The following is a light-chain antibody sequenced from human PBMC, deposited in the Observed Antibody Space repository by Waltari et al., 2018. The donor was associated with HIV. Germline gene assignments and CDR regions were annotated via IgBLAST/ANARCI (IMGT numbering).Light chain of an antibody. CDR3: QQYLNTPWT. Sequence: DLVMTQSPDSLAVSLGEKAPNNFKSSQNVLYSSNNKNYLAWYQQKPRQPPKLLIYWASTRASGVPERFSGSGSGTDFTLTISSLQAEDVAIYYCQQYLNTPWTFGQGTKVEVK. CDR2: WAS. V-gene: IGKV4-1*01. J-gene: IGKJ1*01. CDR1: QNVLYSSNNKNY.